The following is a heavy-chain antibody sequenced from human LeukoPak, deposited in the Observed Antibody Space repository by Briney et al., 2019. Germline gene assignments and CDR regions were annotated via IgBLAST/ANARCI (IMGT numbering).Heavy chain of an antibody. CDR2: INHSGST. J-gene: IGHJ4*02. CDR1: GGSFSGYY. V-gene: IGHV4-34*01. CDR3: ARNSVPSFYSDTSGYFYY. D-gene: IGHD3-22*01. Sequence: SETLSLTCGVSGGSFSGYYFSWVRQSPEKGLEWIGEINHSGSTNYNPSLKSRVTISVDTAKKQISLKLNSVTAADTAVYYCARNSVPSFYSDTSGYFYYWGQGTLVTVSS.